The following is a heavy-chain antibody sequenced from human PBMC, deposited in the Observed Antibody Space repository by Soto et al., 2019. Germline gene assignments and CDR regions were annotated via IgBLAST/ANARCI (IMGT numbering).Heavy chain of an antibody. CDR2: ISSSSSYI. CDR3: ARGLAAVTFDY. Sequence: GGSLRLSCAASGFTFSSYSMNWVRQAPGKGLEWVSSISSSSSYIYYADSVKGRFTISRDNAKNSLYLQTNSLRAEDTAVYYCARGLAAVTFDYWGQGTLVTVSS. D-gene: IGHD6-13*01. V-gene: IGHV3-21*01. J-gene: IGHJ4*02. CDR1: GFTFSSYS.